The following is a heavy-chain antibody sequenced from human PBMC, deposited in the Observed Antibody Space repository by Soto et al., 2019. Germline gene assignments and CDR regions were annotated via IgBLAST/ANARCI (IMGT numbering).Heavy chain of an antibody. Sequence: SETLSLTCTVSGGSISSCYWSWIRQPPGKGLEWIGYIYYSGSTNYNPSLKSRVTISVDTSKNQFSLKLSSVTAADTAVYYCARGVSIYYYYMDVWGKGTTVTVSS. CDR2: IYYSGST. D-gene: IGHD2-8*01. J-gene: IGHJ6*03. V-gene: IGHV4-59*01. CDR3: ARGVSIYYYYMDV. CDR1: GGSISSCY.